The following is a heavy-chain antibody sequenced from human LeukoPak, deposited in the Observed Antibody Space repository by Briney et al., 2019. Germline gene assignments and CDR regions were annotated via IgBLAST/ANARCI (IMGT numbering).Heavy chain of an antibody. D-gene: IGHD3-22*01. V-gene: IGHV4-39*07. CDR3: AREVDNSDYYHPGAFDI. J-gene: IGHJ3*02. Sequence: SETLSLTCTVSGGSISSSSYYWGWIRQPPGKGLEWIGSIHYSGSTNYDPSLKSRVTISVDTSKNQFSLKLSSVTAADTAVYYCAREVDNSDYYHPGAFDIWGQGTMVTVSS. CDR2: IHYSGST. CDR1: GGSISSSSYY.